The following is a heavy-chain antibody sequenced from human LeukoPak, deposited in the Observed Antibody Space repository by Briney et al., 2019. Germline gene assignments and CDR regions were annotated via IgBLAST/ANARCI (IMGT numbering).Heavy chain of an antibody. CDR3: ARAYDSSGYYSYYYYMDV. CDR2: INHSGST. V-gene: IGHV4-34*01. D-gene: IGHD3-22*01. Sequence: PSETLSLTCAVYGGSFSGYYWSWIRQPPGKGLEWIGEINHSGSTNYNPSLKSRVTISVDTSKNQFSLKLSSVTAADTAVYYCARAYDSSGYYSYYYYMDVWGKGTTVTVSS. CDR1: GGSFSGYY. J-gene: IGHJ6*03.